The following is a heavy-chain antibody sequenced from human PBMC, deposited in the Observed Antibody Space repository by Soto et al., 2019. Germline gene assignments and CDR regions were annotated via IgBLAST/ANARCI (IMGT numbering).Heavy chain of an antibody. CDR1: GGSLSGYY. Sequence: QVQLQQWGAGLLKPSETLSLNCAVTGGSLSGYYWSWIRQPPGKGLEWIGEVKDSGLTNYSPSPRGQVATSPATSNNQSSLRLNSVTAADTGVYYCAKCQEGVVATPCGRGSLVTVSS. J-gene: IGHJ5*02. V-gene: IGHV4-34*01. CDR2: VKDSGLT. D-gene: IGHD5-12*01. CDR3: AKCQEGVVATP.